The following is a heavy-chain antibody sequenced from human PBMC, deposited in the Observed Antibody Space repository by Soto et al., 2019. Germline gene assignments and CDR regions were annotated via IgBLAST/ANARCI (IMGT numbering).Heavy chain of an antibody. CDR2: ISGSGGST. CDR3: AKDSALIVSYFDY. Sequence: PGGSLRLSCAASGFTFSSYAMSWVRQAPGKGLEWVSTISGSGGSTYYADSVKGRFTISRDNSKNTLYLQMNSLRAEDTAVYYCAKDSALIVSYFDYWGQGTLVTVSS. CDR1: GFTFSSYA. J-gene: IGHJ4*02. V-gene: IGHV3-23*01. D-gene: IGHD3-22*01.